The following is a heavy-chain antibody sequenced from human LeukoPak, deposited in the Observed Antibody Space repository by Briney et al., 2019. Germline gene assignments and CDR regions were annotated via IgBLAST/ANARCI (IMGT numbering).Heavy chain of an antibody. CDR1: GGSISSGSYY. Sequence: SQTLSLTCTVSGGSISSGSYYWSWIRQPAGTGLEWIGRIYTSGSTNYNPSLKSRVTISVDTSKNQFSLKLSSVTAADTAVYYCARERGGGSSWEKLTGYYYYYMDVWGKGTTVTISS. CDR2: IYTSGST. V-gene: IGHV4-61*02. J-gene: IGHJ6*03. CDR3: ARERGGGSSWEKLTGYYYYYMDV. D-gene: IGHD6-13*01.